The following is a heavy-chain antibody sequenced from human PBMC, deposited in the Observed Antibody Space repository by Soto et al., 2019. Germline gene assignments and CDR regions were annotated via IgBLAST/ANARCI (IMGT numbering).Heavy chain of an antibody. V-gene: IGHV4-4*02. CDR2: IYHSGST. CDR3: TRSEQLYTFDS. Sequence: SETLSLTCAVSGGSISSSNWWSWVRQPPGKGLEWIGEIYHSGSTNYNPSLKSRVTISVDKSKNQFSLQWSSLKASDTAMYYCTRSEQLYTFDSWGQGTLVTVSS. D-gene: IGHD6-6*01. CDR1: GGSISSSNW. J-gene: IGHJ4*02.